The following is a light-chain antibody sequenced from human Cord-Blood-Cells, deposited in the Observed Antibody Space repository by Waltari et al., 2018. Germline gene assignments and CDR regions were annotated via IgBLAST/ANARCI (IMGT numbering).Light chain of an antibody. CDR1: QSVLYSSNNKNY. CDR3: QQYYSTPYT. V-gene: IGKV4-1*01. Sequence: DIVMTQSPDSLAVSLGERATINCKSSQSVLYSSNNKNYLAWYQQKPGQPPKLIIYWAATRDSGVPDRFSGSGSGTDFTLTISSLQAEDVAVYYCQQYYSTPYTFGQGTKLEIK. J-gene: IGKJ2*01. CDR2: WAA.